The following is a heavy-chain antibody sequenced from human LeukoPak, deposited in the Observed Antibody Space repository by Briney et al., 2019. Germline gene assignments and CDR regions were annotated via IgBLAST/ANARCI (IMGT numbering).Heavy chain of an antibody. CDR3: VKDFVVVPGLVNYFDY. J-gene: IGHJ4*02. CDR1: GFTFSDYF. Sequence: PGGSLRLSCAASGFTFSDYFMCWIRQGPGKGLEWVSAIGGSIGSTFYTDSVKGRFTISRDNSKNTLSLQMNSLRVEDTAVYYCVKDFVVVPGLVNYFDYWGQGTLVTVSS. V-gene: IGHV3-23*01. CDR2: IGGSIGST. D-gene: IGHD2-2*01.